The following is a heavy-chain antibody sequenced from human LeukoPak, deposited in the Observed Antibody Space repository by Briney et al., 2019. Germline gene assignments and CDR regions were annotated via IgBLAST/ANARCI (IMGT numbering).Heavy chain of an antibody. CDR3: ARDLDGGSFDY. V-gene: IGHV3-7*01. J-gene: IGHJ4*02. CDR1: GFTFSNYW. D-gene: IGHD2-15*01. Sequence: GGSLRLSCASSGFTFSNYWMSWVRQAPGKGLEWVANINDDGSEKFYVDSVKGRFTFSRDNAKNSLYLQMNSLRADDTGVYYCARDLDGGSFDYWGQGTLATVSS. CDR2: INDDGSEK.